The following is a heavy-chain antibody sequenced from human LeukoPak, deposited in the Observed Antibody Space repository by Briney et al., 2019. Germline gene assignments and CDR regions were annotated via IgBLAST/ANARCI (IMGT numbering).Heavy chain of an antibody. J-gene: IGHJ5*02. CDR2: INPNSGGT. Sequence: ASVKVSCKASGYTFTGYYMHWVRQAPGQGLEWMGWINPNSGGTNYAQKFQGRVTMTRDTSISTAYMELSRLRSDDTAVYYCARKGLAVAGRGNWFDPWGQGTLVTVSS. V-gene: IGHV1-2*02. CDR3: ARKGLAVAGRGNWFDP. D-gene: IGHD6-19*01. CDR1: GYTFTGYY.